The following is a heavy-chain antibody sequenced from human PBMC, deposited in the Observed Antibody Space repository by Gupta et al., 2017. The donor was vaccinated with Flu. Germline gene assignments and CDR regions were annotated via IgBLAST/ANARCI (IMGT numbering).Heavy chain of an antibody. J-gene: IGHJ4*02. D-gene: IGHD1-26*01. CDR3: ETGHWDK. CDR2: IRQRCDT. V-gene: IGHV3-48*03. CDR1: GFTFNSYE. Sequence: EVQLVESGGGLVQPGGSLRLSCAISGFTFNSYEMSWVRQAPGRGREWIEFIRQRCDTYYTEPVRGRFSSSSDTANNDLYMQMSSLRDEDTSIADCETGHWDKWGQGTPVTVSS.